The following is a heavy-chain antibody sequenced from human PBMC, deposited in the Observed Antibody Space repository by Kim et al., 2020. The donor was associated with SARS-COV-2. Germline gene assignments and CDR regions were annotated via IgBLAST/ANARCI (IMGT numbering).Heavy chain of an antibody. CDR1: GGSISSGGYS. CDR2: IYHSGST. Sequence: SETLSLTCAVSGGSISSGGYSWSWIRQPPGKGLEWIGYIYHSGSTYYNPSLKSRVTISVDSSKNQFSLKPNAVTAACTAVYYCARGYYNVSSGYYYVYQDPFDSCGQGTIVTVSS. D-gene: IGHD3-22*01. CDR3: ARGYYNVSSGYYYVYQDPFDS. V-gene: IGHV4-30-2*01. J-gene: IGHJ3*02.